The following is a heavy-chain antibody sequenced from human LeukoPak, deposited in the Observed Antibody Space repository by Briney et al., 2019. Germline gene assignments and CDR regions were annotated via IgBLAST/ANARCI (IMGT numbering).Heavy chain of an antibody. V-gene: IGHV1-24*01. Sequence: ASVKVSCKVSGYTLTELSMHWVRQAPGKRLEWMGGFDHEDGETIYAQKFQGRVTMTEDTSTDTAYMELSSLRSEDTAVYYCASFYGSGSYSYYGMDVWGKGTTVTVSS. CDR2: FDHEDGET. CDR3: ASFYGSGSYSYYGMDV. D-gene: IGHD3-10*01. CDR1: GYTLTELS. J-gene: IGHJ6*04.